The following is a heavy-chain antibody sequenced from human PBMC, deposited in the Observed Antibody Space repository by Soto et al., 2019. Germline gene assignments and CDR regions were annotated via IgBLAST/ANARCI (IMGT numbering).Heavy chain of an antibody. D-gene: IGHD6-19*01. Sequence: GGSLRLSCAASGFTFSSYGMHWVRQAPGKGLEWVAVIWYDGSNKYYADSVKGRFTISRDNSKNTLYLQMNSLRAEDTAVYYCARGDRYPIAVAEVSYYYYGMDVWGQGTTVTVSS. V-gene: IGHV3-33*01. CDR1: GFTFSSYG. J-gene: IGHJ6*02. CDR3: ARGDRYPIAVAEVSYYYYGMDV. CDR2: IWYDGSNK.